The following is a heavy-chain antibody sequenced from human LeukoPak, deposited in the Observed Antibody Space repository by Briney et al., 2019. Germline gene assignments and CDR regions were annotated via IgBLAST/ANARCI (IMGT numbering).Heavy chain of an antibody. V-gene: IGHV3-23*01. Sequence: PGGSLRLSCAVSGFTFNSYSMNWVRQAPGRGLEWFSSISGSASSTYYADSVKGRFTISRDNSKNPLYLQMNSLRAEDTAVYYCAKGDSSGWYRLYYFDHWGQGTLVTVSS. J-gene: IGHJ4*02. CDR2: ISGSASST. CDR1: GFTFNSYS. D-gene: IGHD6-19*01. CDR3: AKGDSSGWYRLYYFDH.